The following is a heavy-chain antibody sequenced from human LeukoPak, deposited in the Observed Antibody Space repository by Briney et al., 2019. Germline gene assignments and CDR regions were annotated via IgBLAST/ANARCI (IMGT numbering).Heavy chain of an antibody. D-gene: IGHD3-22*01. CDR2: IYSGGRT. Sequence: PGGSLRLSCAASGFIVSNNDMSWVRQAPGKCLEWVALIYSGGRTYYADSVKGRFTISRDNSKNTLYLQMNSLRGEDTAVYYCARGCFYDRSPYCPFDYWGQGTLVTVSS. CDR1: GFIVSNND. CDR3: ARGCFYDRSPYCPFDY. V-gene: IGHV3-53*01. J-gene: IGHJ4*02.